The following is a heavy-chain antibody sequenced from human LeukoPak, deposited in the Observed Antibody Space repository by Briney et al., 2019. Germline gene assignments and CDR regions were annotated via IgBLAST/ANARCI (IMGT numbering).Heavy chain of an antibody. CDR3: AREYGYYDFWSGYLDPLGYYGMDV. D-gene: IGHD3-3*01. J-gene: IGHJ6*02. CDR1: GFTFSSYG. Sequence: GGSLRLSCAASGFTFSSYGMHWVRQAPGKRLEWVAVIWYDGSNKYYADSVKGRFTISRDNSKNTLYLQMNSLRAEDTAVYYCAREYGYYDFWSGYLDPLGYYGMDVWGQGTTVTVSS. V-gene: IGHV3-33*01. CDR2: IWYDGSNK.